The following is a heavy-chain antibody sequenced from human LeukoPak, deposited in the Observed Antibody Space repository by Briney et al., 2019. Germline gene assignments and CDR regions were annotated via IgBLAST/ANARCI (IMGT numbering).Heavy chain of an antibody. CDR3: AREGYYYYMDV. Sequence: PSETLSLTCTVSGGSISSSSYYWSWIRQPAGKGLEWIGRIYTSGSTNYNPSLKSRVTMSVDTSKNQFSLKLSSVTAADTAVYYCAREGYYYYMDVWGKGTTVTISS. CDR2: IYTSGST. V-gene: IGHV4-61*02. CDR1: GGSISSSSYY. J-gene: IGHJ6*03.